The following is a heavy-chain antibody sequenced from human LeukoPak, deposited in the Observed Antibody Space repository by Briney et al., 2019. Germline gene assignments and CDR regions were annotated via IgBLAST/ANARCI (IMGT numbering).Heavy chain of an antibody. CDR1: GGSISSGSYY. CDR2: IYTSGST. CDR3: ARGEYCSSTSCRPYYYYYMDV. V-gene: IGHV4-61*02. Sequence: TSQTLSLTCTVSGGSISSGSYYWSWIRQPAGEGLEWIGRIYTSGSTNYNPSLKSRVTISVDTSKNQSSLKLSSVTAADTAVYYCARGEYCSSTSCRPYYYYYMDVWGKGATVTISS. D-gene: IGHD2-2*01. J-gene: IGHJ6*03.